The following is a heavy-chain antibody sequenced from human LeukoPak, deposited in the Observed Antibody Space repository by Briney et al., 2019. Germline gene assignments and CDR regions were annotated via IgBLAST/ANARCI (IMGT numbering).Heavy chain of an antibody. J-gene: IGHJ1*01. V-gene: IGHV3-30-3*01. CDR2: ISYDGGNK. D-gene: IGHD3-22*01. Sequence: PGRSLRLSCAASGFTFSSYAMHWVRQAPGKGLEWVAVISYDGGNKYYADSVKGRFTISRDNSKNTLYLQMNSLRAEDTAVYYCARKGIDDSSGYYFAEYFQHWGQGTLVTVSS. CDR1: GFTFSSYA. CDR3: ARKGIDDSSGYYFAEYFQH.